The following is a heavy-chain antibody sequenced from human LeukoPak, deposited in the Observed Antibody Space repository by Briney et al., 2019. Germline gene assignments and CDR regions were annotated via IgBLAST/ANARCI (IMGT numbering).Heavy chain of an antibody. V-gene: IGHV1-8*02. CDR3: ARAPAISFWSGYYSLPRDAFDI. J-gene: IGHJ3*02. CDR2: MNPNSGNT. CDR1: GYTFTSYY. D-gene: IGHD3-3*01. Sequence: ASVKVSCKASGYTFTSYYMHWVRQAPGQGLEWMGWMNPNSGNTGYAQKFQGRVTMTRNTSISTAYMELSSLRSEDTAVYYCARAPAISFWSGYYSLPRDAFDIWGQGTMVTVSS.